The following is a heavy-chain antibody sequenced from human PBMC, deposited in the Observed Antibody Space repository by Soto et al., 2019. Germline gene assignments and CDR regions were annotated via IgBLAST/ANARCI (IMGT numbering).Heavy chain of an antibody. CDR2: INHSGST. Sequence: PSETLSLTCAVYGGSFSGYYWSWIRQPPGKGLEWIGEINHSGSTNYNPSLKSRVTISVDTSKNQFSLKLSSVTAADTAVYYCARDRRQYDILTGYYNFWFDPWGQGTLVTVSS. CDR1: GGSFSGYY. J-gene: IGHJ5*02. D-gene: IGHD3-9*01. CDR3: ARDRRQYDILTGYYNFWFDP. V-gene: IGHV4-34*01.